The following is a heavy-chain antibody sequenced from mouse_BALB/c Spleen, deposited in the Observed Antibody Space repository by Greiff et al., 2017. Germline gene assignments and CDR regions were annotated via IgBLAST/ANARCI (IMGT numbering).Heavy chain of an antibody. J-gene: IGHJ4*01. D-gene: IGHD1-1*01. Sequence: VQLQQSGPELVKPGASVKISCKASGYSFTGYFMNWVMQSHGKSLEWIGRINPYNGDTFYNQKFKGKATLTVDKSSSTAHMELRSLASEDSAVYYCAREYDGSSPYYAMDYWGQGTSGTVSS. CDR3: AREYDGSSPYYAMDY. CDR2: INPYNGDT. V-gene: IGHV1-20*02. CDR1: GYSFTGYF.